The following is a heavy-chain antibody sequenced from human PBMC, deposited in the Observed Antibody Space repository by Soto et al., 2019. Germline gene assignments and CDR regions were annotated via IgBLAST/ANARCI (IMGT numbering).Heavy chain of an antibody. J-gene: IGHJ6*02. CDR1: GFTFSNYS. CDR3: AKALQYSSSRDYFYYGMDV. CDR2: MNSGGRS. V-gene: IGHV3-23*01. D-gene: IGHD6-6*01. Sequence: PGGSLRLSCAAPGFTFSNYSMSWVRQAPGKGLEWVSGMNSGGRSYYADSVKGRFTISRDTSKNMLYLQMNSLRADDTAVFYCAKALQYSSSRDYFYYGMDVWGQGTTVTVSS.